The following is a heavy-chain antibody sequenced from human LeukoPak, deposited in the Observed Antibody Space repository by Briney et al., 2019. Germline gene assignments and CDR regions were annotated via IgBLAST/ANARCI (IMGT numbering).Heavy chain of an antibody. V-gene: IGHV3-66*01. CDR1: GLTVSSTY. J-gene: IGHJ4*02. CDR3: ARDLLEWYFDY. D-gene: IGHD3-3*01. Sequence: PGGSLRLSCAASGLTVSSTYMSWVRQTPGKGLEWVSVIYCGGSTYYADSVKGRFTISRDNSNNTLYLQMNSLRAEDTAVYYCARDLLEWYFDYWGQGTLVTVSS. CDR2: IYCGGST.